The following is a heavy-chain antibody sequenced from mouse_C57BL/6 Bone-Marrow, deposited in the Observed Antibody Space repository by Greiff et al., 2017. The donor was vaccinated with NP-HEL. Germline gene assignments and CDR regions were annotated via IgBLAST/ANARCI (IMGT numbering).Heavy chain of an antibody. Sequence: VQLQQPGAELVRPGSSVKLSCKASGYTFTSYWMDWVKQRPGQGLEWIGNIYPSDSETHYNQKFKDKATLTVDKSSSTAYMQLSSLTSEDSAVYYCARGVYYGYGRFAYWGQGTLVTVSA. CDR1: GYTFTSYW. J-gene: IGHJ3*01. V-gene: IGHV1-61*01. D-gene: IGHD2-2*01. CDR3: ARGVYYGYGRFAY. CDR2: IYPSDSET.